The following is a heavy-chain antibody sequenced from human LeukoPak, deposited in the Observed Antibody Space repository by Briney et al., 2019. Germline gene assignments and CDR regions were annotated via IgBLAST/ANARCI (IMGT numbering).Heavy chain of an antibody. J-gene: IGHJ4*02. Sequence: LTGGSLRLSCAASGFTFDDYGMSWVRQAPGKGLEWVAVISYDGSNKYYADSVKGRFTISRDNSKNTLYLQMNSLRAEDTAVYYCARGSYSGSYYSPDYWGQGTLVTVSS. CDR3: ARGSYSGSYYSPDY. V-gene: IGHV3-30*03. D-gene: IGHD1-26*01. CDR2: ISYDGSNK. CDR1: GFTFDDYG.